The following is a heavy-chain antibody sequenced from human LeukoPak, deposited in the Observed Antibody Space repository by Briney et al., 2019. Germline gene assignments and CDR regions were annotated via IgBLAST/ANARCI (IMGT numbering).Heavy chain of an antibody. CDR1: GFSFSSYS. CDR2: ISHSSSNI. J-gene: IGHJ4*02. Sequence: GGSLRLSCAASGFSFSSYSIYWIRQAPGKGLELVAHISHSSSNIDYADSVKGRFTISRDNAKNSLYLQINSLRAEDTAVYYCARRSSGWDVDYWGQGALVTVSS. D-gene: IGHD6-19*01. V-gene: IGHV3-48*04. CDR3: ARRSSGWDVDY.